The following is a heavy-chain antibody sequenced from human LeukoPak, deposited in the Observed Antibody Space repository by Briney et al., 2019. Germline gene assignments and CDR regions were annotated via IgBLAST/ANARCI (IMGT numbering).Heavy chain of an antibody. CDR1: GFTLSSYW. CDR2: IKQDGSEK. Sequence: GGSLRLSCAASGFTLSSYWMSWVRQAPGKGLEWVANIKQDGSEKYYVDSVKGRFTISRDNAKNSLYLQMNSLRAEDTAVYYCARFSSYGFDAFDIWGQGTMVTVSS. V-gene: IGHV3-7*01. CDR3: ARFSSYGFDAFDI. J-gene: IGHJ3*02. D-gene: IGHD5-18*01.